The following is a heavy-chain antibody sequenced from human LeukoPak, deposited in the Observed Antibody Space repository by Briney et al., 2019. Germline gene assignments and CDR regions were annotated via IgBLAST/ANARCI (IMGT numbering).Heavy chain of an antibody. Sequence: PSETLSLTCAVYGGSFSGYYWSWIRQPPGKGLEWIGEINHSGSTNYNPSLKSRVTISVDTSKNQFSLKLSSVTAADTAVYYCARGRRGDLWSGYWHFDYWGQGTLVTVSS. D-gene: IGHD3-3*01. V-gene: IGHV4-34*01. J-gene: IGHJ4*02. CDR1: GGSFSGYY. CDR3: ARGRRGDLWSGYWHFDY. CDR2: INHSGST.